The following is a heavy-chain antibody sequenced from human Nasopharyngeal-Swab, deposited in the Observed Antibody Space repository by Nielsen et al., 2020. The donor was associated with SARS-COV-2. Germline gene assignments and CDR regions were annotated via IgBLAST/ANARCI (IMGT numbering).Heavy chain of an antibody. Sequence: SETLSPTCTVPGGSFSSSRYYWGWIRQPPGKGLVRIWSLYYTGSTYYNPSLKSRVTISVDTSKNQFSLKLTSVTATDTAVYYCARHGGFGKNFDYWGQGTLVTVSS. CDR1: GGSFSSSRYY. CDR3: ARHGGFGKNFDY. V-gene: IGHV4-39*01. J-gene: IGHJ4*02. CDR2: LYYTGST. D-gene: IGHD3-10*01.